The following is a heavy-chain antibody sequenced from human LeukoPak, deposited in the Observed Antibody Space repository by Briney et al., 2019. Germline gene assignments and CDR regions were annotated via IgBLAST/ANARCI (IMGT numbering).Heavy chain of an antibody. CDR3: ARVARVGATHFDY. V-gene: IGHV4-4*02. CDR1: GGSISSNNW. Sequence: SETLSLTCGVSGGSISSNNWWSWVRQPPGQGLEWIGEIYHSGSANYNPSLKSRVTISVDKSTNQLSLKLISVTAADTAVYYCARVARVGATHFDYWGQGTLVTVSS. J-gene: IGHJ4*02. D-gene: IGHD1-26*01. CDR2: IYHSGSA.